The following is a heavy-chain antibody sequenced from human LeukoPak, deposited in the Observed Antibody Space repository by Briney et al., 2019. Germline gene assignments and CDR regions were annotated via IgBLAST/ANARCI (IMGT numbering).Heavy chain of an antibody. Sequence: GRSLRLSCAASGFTFSSYAMSWVRQAPGRGLEWVSAISGSGGSTYYADSVKGRFTISRDNSKNTLYLQMNSLRAEDTAVYYCAKRPRLYWYFDLWGRGTLVTVSS. CDR2: ISGSGGST. CDR3: AKRPRLYWYFDL. CDR1: GFTFSSYA. J-gene: IGHJ2*01. V-gene: IGHV3-23*01.